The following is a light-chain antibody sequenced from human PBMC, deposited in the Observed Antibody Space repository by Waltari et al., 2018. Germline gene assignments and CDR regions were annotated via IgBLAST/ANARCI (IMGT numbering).Light chain of an antibody. CDR1: QSVLYSSNNKNY. CDR2: WAS. Sequence: DIVMTQSPDSLAVSRGERATISCKSSQSVLYSSNNKNYLAWYQHKPGQPPRPLLYWASTRASGAPDRFTGSGSGTDFTLTISSLQAEDVAVYYCHQYYTTPRTFGQGTKVEIK. J-gene: IGKJ1*01. CDR3: HQYYTTPRT. V-gene: IGKV4-1*01.